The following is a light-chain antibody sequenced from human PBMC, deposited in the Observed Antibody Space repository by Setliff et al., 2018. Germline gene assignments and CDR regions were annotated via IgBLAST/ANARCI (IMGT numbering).Light chain of an antibody. V-gene: IGLV2-14*03. J-gene: IGLJ2*01. CDR2: DVS. CDR1: SSDVGGFNF. Sequence: QSALTHPSSVSGSPGQSITISCTGTSSDVGGFNFVSWYQQHPGKAPKLLISDVSHRPSGISYRFSGSKSGNTASLTISGPQAEDEADYYCSSYGSGSTLVVFGGGTKVTVL. CDR3: SSYGSGSTLVV.